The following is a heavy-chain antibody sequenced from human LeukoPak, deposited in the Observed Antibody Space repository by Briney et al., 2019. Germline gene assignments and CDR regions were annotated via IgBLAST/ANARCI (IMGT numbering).Heavy chain of an antibody. CDR1: GGSFSGYY. V-gene: IGHV4-34*01. CDR2: INHSGST. CDR3: ARHLTYYGSGSYYKERWFDP. D-gene: IGHD3-10*01. J-gene: IGHJ5*02. Sequence: SETLSLTCAVYGGSFSGYYWSWIRQPPGKGLEWIGEINHSGSTNYNPSLKSRVTISVDTSKNQFSLKLSSVTAADTAVYYCARHLTYYGSGSYYKERWFDPWGQGTLVTVSS.